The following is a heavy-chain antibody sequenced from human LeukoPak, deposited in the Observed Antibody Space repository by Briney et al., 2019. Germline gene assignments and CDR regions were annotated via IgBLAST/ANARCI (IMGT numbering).Heavy chain of an antibody. J-gene: IGHJ6*02. Sequence: GGALRLSCAASGFTFSDEYMSWIRQAPGKGLEWVSYISSSTRTTYYADSVKGRFTISRDNAKNSLYLQMNSLRDEDTAVYYCVPRSNGMDVWGQGTTVTVSS. CDR3: VPRSNGMDV. D-gene: IGHD3-10*01. V-gene: IGHV3-11*04. CDR2: ISSSTRTT. CDR1: GFTFSDEY.